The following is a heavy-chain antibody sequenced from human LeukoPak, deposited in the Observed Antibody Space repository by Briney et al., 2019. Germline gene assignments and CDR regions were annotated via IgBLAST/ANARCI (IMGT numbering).Heavy chain of an antibody. CDR1: GFTFDDYA. Sequence: PGRSLRLSCAASGFTFDDYAMHWVRQAPGKGLEWVSGISWNSGSIGYADSVKGRFTISRDNAKNSLYLQMNSLRAEDTAVYYCAREHFMITFGGVIDYWGQGTLVTVSS. CDR2: ISWNSGSI. CDR3: AREHFMITFGGVIDY. D-gene: IGHD3-16*01. J-gene: IGHJ4*02. V-gene: IGHV3-9*01.